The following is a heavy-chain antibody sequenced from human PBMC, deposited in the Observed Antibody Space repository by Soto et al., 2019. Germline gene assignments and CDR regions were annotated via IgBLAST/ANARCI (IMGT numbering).Heavy chain of an antibody. CDR2: IDPSDSYT. CDR3: ARRDGKVTRALHGMDV. V-gene: IGHV5-10-1*01. Sequence: PGESLKISCKGSGYSFTSYWISWVRQMPGKGLEWMGRIDPSDSYTNYSPSFQGHVTISADKSISTAYLQWSSLKASDTAMYYCARRDGKVTRALHGMDVWGQGTTVTVS. D-gene: IGHD4-4*01. J-gene: IGHJ6*02. CDR1: GYSFTSYW.